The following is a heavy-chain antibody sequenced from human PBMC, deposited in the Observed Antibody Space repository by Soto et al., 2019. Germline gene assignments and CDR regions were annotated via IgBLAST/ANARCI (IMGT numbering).Heavy chain of an antibody. J-gene: IGHJ4*02. CDR1: GGSISSGGYS. CDR2: LYHSGST. Sequence: QLQLQESGSGLVKPSQTLSLTCAVSGGSISSGGYSWSWIRQPPGTGPEWSGYLYHSGSTYYSPSLKSRVTISVDRSKDQFSLKLSSVTAADTAAYYCARGREWLFYFAYWGQGTMVTVSS. D-gene: IGHD3-3*01. V-gene: IGHV4-30-2*01. CDR3: ARGREWLFYFAY.